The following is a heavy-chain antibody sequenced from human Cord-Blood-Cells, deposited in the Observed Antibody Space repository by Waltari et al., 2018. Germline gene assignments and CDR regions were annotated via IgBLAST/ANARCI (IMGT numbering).Heavy chain of an antibody. V-gene: IGHV4-34*01. CDR1: AGSFSGYY. CDR3: ARGGNVDTAMVY. J-gene: IGHJ4*02. CDR2: INHSGST. Sequence: QVQLQQWGAGLLKPSETLSLTCADYAGSFSGYYWSWIRQPPGKGLEWIGEINHSGSTNYNPSLKSRVTISVDTSKNQFSLKLSSVTAADTAVYYCARGGNVDTAMVYWGQGTLVTVSS. D-gene: IGHD5-18*01.